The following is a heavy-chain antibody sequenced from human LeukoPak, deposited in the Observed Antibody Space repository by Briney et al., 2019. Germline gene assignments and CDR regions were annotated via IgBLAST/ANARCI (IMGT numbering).Heavy chain of an antibody. CDR1: GFTFSSYG. Sequence: GGSLRLSCAASGFTFSSYGMHGVRQAPGKGLEWVAVISCDGSNKYYADAVKGRFTISRDNSKTTLYLQMNSLRADDTAVYYCAQDLGQNYYIYYGMDVWGQGTTVTVSS. V-gene: IGHV3-30*18. D-gene: IGHD3-10*01. CDR3: AQDLGQNYYIYYGMDV. CDR2: ISCDGSNK. J-gene: IGHJ6*02.